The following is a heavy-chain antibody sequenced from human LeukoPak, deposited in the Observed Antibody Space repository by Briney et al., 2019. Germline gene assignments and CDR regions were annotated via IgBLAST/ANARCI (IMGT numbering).Heavy chain of an antibody. CDR2: ISWNSGSI. CDR1: GFTFDDYA. D-gene: IGHD4-17*01. Sequence: PGGSLRLSCAASGFTFDDYAMHWVRQAPGKGLEWVSGISWNSGSIGYADSVKGRFTISRDNAKNSLYLQMNSLRAEDTAVYYCAKGQLYGDYGYYFDYWGQGTLVTVSS. J-gene: IGHJ4*02. V-gene: IGHV3-9*01. CDR3: AKGQLYGDYGYYFDY.